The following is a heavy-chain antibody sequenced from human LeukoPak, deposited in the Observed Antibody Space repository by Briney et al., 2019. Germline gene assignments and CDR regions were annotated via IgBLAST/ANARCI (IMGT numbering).Heavy chain of an antibody. CDR3: ATMNGYSGSPN. V-gene: IGHV4-39*01. CDR2: IYYSGST. J-gene: IGHJ4*02. D-gene: IGHD1-26*01. CDR1: GGSISSSSYY. Sequence: PSETLSLTCTVSGGSISSSSYYWGWIRQPPGKGLEWIGSIYYSGSTYYNPSLKSRVTISVDTSKNQFSLKLSSVTAADTAVYYCATMNGYSGSPNWGQGTLVTVSS.